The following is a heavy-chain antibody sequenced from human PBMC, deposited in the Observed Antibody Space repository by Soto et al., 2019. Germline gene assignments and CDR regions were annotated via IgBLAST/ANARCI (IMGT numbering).Heavy chain of an antibody. V-gene: IGHV3-23*01. Sequence: GGSLRLACASSGRTFSNYVMGWLRQAPGRGLERVSSMSGSRSPTYCANSVNGRLPIPRDRYKNTLYLQTNRLRAKDTAVYYCALTSYSYYFDGWGQGTLVTVSS. CDR2: MSGSRSPT. CDR1: GRTFSNYV. CDR3: ALTSYSYYFDG. D-gene: IGHD4-4*01. J-gene: IGHJ4*02.